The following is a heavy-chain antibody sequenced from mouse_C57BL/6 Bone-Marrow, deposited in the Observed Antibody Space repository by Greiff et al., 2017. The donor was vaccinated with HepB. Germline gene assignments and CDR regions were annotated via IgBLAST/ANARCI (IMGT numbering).Heavy chain of an antibody. D-gene: IGHD1-1*01. J-gene: IGHJ4*01. Sequence: EVHLVESGPGLAKPSQTLSLTCSVTGYSITSDYWNWIRKFPGNKLEYMGYISYSGSTYYNPSLKSRISITRDTSKNQYYLQLNSVTTEDTATYYCARAITTVAYAMDYWGQGTSVTVSS. CDR1: GYSITSDY. CDR2: ISYSGST. CDR3: ARAITTVAYAMDY. V-gene: IGHV3-8*01.